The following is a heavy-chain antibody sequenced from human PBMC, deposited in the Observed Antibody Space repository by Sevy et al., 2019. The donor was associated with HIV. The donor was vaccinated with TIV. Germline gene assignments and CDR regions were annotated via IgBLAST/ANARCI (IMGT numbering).Heavy chain of an antibody. J-gene: IGHJ4*02. CDR1: GFTFNTFS. CDR3: AKEGQLVIGGIFDY. V-gene: IGHV3-23*01. CDR2: VGRNGGAT. D-gene: IGHD3-22*01. Sequence: GGSLRLSCATSGFTFNTFSMSWVRQAPGKGLEWVSTVGRNGGATYYTNSVKGRFIVSRDNFKDTLYLQMNSLRDDDTAKYYCAKEGQLVIGGIFDYWGQGALVTVSS.